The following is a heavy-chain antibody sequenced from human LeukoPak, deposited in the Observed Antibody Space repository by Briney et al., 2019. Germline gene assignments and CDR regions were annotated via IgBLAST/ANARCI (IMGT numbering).Heavy chain of an antibody. CDR2: IWSDASNQ. CDR1: GFSFSTYA. Sequence: PGTSLRLSCAASGFSFSTYAMHWVRQAPGKGLDWVAMIWSDASNQYYADSVKGRFTISRDNSKNTLYLQLNSLRAEDTAVYYCARWHCSGGSCPGPYYYYYMDVWGKGTTVTVSS. D-gene: IGHD2-15*01. V-gene: IGHV3-33*01. CDR3: ARWHCSGGSCPGPYYYYYMDV. J-gene: IGHJ6*03.